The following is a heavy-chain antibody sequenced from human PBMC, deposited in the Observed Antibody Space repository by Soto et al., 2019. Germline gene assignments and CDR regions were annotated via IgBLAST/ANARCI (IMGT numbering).Heavy chain of an antibody. Sequence: QVQLVQSGAEVKKPGASVKVSCKASGYTFTGYYMHWVRQAPGQGLEWMGWINPNSGGTNYAQKFQGRVTMTRDTSISTAYMELSRLRSDDTAVYYCVRTREWAVVRYDFDYWGQGTLVTVSS. CDR1: GYTFTGYY. CDR3: VRTREWAVVRYDFDY. D-gene: IGHD3-3*01. CDR2: INPNSGGT. J-gene: IGHJ4*02. V-gene: IGHV1-2*02.